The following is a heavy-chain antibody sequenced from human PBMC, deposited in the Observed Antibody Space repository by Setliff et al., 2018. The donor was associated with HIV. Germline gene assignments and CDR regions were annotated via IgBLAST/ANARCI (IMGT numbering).Heavy chain of an antibody. CDR1: GFTFSSYW. V-gene: IGHV3-7*01. CDR3: ARGARGYSYG. J-gene: IGHJ4*02. D-gene: IGHD5-18*01. CDR2: IKQDGSEK. Sequence: PGGSLRLSCAGSGFTFSSYWMSWVRQAPGKGLEWVANIKQDGSEKYYVESVKGRFTISRDNANNSLYLQMNSLRAEDMAVYYCARGARGYSYGWGQGTLVTVSS.